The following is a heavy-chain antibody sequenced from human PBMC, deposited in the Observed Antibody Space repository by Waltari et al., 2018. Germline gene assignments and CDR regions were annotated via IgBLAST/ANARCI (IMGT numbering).Heavy chain of an antibody. V-gene: IGHV3-9*01. CDR3: AKETVTKAVDY. D-gene: IGHD4-17*01. Sequence: EVQLVESGGGLVQPGRSLRLSCAASGFTFDDYAMHWVRQAPGKGLEWVSGMSGNSGSIGYADSVKGRFTISRDNAKNSLYLQMNSLRAEDTALYYCAKETVTKAVDYWGQGTLVTVSS. J-gene: IGHJ4*02. CDR1: GFTFDDYA. CDR2: MSGNSGSI.